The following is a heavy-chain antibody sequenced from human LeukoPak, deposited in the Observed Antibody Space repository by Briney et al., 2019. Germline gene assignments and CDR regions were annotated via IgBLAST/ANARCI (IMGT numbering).Heavy chain of an antibody. CDR3: ARGDGDYEAYFDY. CDR2: INPNSGGT. CDR1: GGTFSSYA. Sequence: ASVKVSCKASGGTFSSYAISWVRQAPGQGLEWMGRINPNSGGTNYAQKFQGRVTMTRDTSISTAYMELSRLRSDDTAVYYCARGDGDYEAYFDYWGQGTLVTVSS. D-gene: IGHD4-17*01. V-gene: IGHV1-2*06. J-gene: IGHJ4*02.